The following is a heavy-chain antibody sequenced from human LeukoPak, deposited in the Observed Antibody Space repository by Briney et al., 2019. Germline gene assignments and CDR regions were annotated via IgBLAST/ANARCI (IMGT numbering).Heavy chain of an antibody. CDR2: IRYDGSNK. V-gene: IGHV3-30*02. CDR3: AKDPYYYDSSGYSYYFDY. CDR1: GFTFSSYG. Sequence: GGSLRLSCAASGFTFSSYGMHWVRQAPGKGLEWVAFIRYDGSNKYYADSVKGRFTISRDNSKNTLYLQMNSPRAEDTAVYYCAKDPYYYDSSGYSYYFDYWGQGTLVTVSS. J-gene: IGHJ4*02. D-gene: IGHD3-22*01.